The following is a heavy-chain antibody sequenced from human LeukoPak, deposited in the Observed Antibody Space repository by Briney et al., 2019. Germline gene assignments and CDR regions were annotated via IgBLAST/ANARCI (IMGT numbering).Heavy chain of an antibody. J-gene: IGHJ3*02. D-gene: IGHD1-26*01. CDR2: IGTAGET. Sequence: AGGSLRLSCAASGFTFSSYDMHWVRQATGKGLEWVSAIGTAGETYYPGSVKGRFTISRENAKNSLYLQMNSLRAGDTAVYYCARAIRLMGATTFAFDIWGQGTMVTVSS. CDR3: ARAIRLMGATTFAFDI. V-gene: IGHV3-13*01. CDR1: GFTFSSYD.